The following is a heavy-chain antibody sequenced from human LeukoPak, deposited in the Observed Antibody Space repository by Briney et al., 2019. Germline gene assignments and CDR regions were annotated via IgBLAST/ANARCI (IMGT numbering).Heavy chain of an antibody. CDR2: ISSSSSYI. Sequence: PGGSLRLSCAASGFTFSSYSMNWVRQAPGKGLEWVSSISSSSSYIYYADSVKGRFTISRDNAKNSLYLQMNSLRAEDTAVYYCASTYDSSGQPPAYWGQGTLVTVSS. CDR1: GFTFSSYS. CDR3: ASTYDSSGQPPAY. V-gene: IGHV3-21*01. J-gene: IGHJ4*02. D-gene: IGHD3-22*01.